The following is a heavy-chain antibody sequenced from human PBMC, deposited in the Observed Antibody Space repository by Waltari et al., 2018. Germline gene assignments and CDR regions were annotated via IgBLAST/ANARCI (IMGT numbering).Heavy chain of an antibody. J-gene: IGHJ6*03. D-gene: IGHD6-19*01. CDR2: INHNASP. CDR3: ARGWLQVAPPYYYYMDV. Sequence: QVQLLQWGAGLLKPSEPLSLTCAVDGGSFSGSYWSWLRQLPGKGLEWLGEINHNASPDYNPSLKSRATISIETSKNQFSLKLDSVTAADTGVYYCARGWLQVAPPYYYYMDVWDRGTAVTVSS. CDR1: GGSFSGSY. V-gene: IGHV4-34*01.